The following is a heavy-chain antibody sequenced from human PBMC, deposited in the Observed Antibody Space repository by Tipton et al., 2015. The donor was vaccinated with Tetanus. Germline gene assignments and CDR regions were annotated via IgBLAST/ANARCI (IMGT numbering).Heavy chain of an antibody. CDR3: ASAPDFWTTSFDD. J-gene: IGHJ4*02. D-gene: IGHD3-3*01. CDR2: ISSSNSII. V-gene: IGHV3-48*02. Sequence: SLRLSCAASGFTFSSYSMNWVRQAPGKGLEWVSYISSSNSIIYYADSVKGRFTISRDNARNSLYLQMNSLRDDDTAVYYCASAPDFWTTSFDDGGQGTPVTVS. CDR1: GFTFSSYS.